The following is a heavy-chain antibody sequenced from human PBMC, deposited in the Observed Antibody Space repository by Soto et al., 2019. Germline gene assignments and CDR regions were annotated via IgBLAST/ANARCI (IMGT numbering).Heavy chain of an antibody. CDR1: GFTFSSYA. CDR3: VGGYGDLRGPYFDY. D-gene: IGHD4-17*01. Sequence: GGSLRLSCAASGFTFSSYAMSWVRQAPGKGLEWVSAISGSGGSTYYADSVKGRFTISRDNSKNTLYLQMNSLRAEDTAVYYCVGGYGDLRGPYFDYWGQGTLVTVSS. V-gene: IGHV3-23*01. CDR2: ISGSGGST. J-gene: IGHJ4*02.